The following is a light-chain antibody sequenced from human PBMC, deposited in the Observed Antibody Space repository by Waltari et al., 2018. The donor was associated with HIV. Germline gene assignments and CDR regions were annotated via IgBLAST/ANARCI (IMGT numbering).Light chain of an antibody. CDR2: DAS. CDR1: QSISSD. CDR3: QQYKNWPSYT. J-gene: IGKJ2*01. V-gene: IGKV3-15*01. Sequence: ETVMTQSPATLSVSPGEGVTLSCRASQSISSDLAWYQQKPGQAPRLVIYDASTRATGIPARFSGSGSGTEFTLTISSLQSEDFVVYYCQQYKNWPSYTFGQGTKLEIK.